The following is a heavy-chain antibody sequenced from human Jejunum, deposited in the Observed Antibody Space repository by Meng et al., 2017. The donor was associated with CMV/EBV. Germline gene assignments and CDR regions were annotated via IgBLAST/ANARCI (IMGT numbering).Heavy chain of an antibody. J-gene: IGHJ4*02. CDR1: GAPFSGY. D-gene: IGHD1-26*01. Sequence: QVHLQQGAAGLVKPLESLSLTCGVYGAPFSGYWSWVRQPPGKGLEWIGEITHSGSTNYNVSLKSRVTISIDTSKNQFSLKLSSVTATDTAVYYCAPGFRSWSGSYSSWGQGTLVTVSS. CDR3: APGFRSWSGSYSS. CDR2: ITHSGST. V-gene: IGHV4-34*01.